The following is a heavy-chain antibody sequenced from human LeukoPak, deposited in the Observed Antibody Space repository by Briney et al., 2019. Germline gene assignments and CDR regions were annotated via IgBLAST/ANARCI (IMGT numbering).Heavy chain of an antibody. CDR2: IYYSGST. J-gene: IGHJ3*02. Sequence: SETLSLTCTVSGGSISSYYWGWIRQPPGKGLEWIGSIYYSGSTYYNPSLKSRVTISVDTSKNQFSLKLSSVTAADTAVYYCARSPLYYDILTGYFFDIWGQGTMVTVSS. CDR1: GGSISSYY. V-gene: IGHV4-39*07. CDR3: ARSPLYYDILTGYFFDI. D-gene: IGHD3-9*01.